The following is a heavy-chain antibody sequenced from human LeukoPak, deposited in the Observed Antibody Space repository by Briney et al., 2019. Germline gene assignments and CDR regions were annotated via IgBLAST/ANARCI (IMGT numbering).Heavy chain of an antibody. CDR1: GFTVSSNY. J-gene: IGHJ6*02. D-gene: IGHD6-13*01. Sequence: GGSLRLSCAASGFTVSSNYMSWVRQAPGKGLEWVSVIYSDGSTYYADSVKGRFTISRDNSKKTLYLQMNSLRAEDTAVYYCASPSAAAKEDYHYYGRVVWGQGTTVTVSS. CDR3: ASPSAAAKEDYHYYGRVV. CDR2: IYSDGST. V-gene: IGHV3-53*01.